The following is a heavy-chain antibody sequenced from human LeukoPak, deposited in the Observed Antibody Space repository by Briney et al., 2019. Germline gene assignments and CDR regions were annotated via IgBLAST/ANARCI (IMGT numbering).Heavy chain of an antibody. D-gene: IGHD6-13*01. CDR2: IYSGGST. V-gene: IGHV3-53*01. Sequence: GGSLRLSCAASGFTVSSNYMSWVRQAPGKGLEWVSVIYSGGSTYYADSVKGRFTISRDNSKNTLYLRMNSLGAEDTAVYYCAREKGGYSSSWGAFDIWGQGTMVTVSS. CDR3: AREKGGYSSSWGAFDI. J-gene: IGHJ3*02. CDR1: GFTVSSNY.